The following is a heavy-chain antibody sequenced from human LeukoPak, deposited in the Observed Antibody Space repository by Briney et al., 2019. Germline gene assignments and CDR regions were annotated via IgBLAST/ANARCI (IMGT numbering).Heavy chain of an antibody. CDR3: AAIAARSWFGP. CDR1: GGSFSGYY. Sequence: SSETLSRTCAVYGGSFSGYYWSWIRQPPGKGLEWIGEINHSGSTNYNPSLKSRVTISVDTSKNQFSLKLSSVTAADTAVYYCAAIAARSWFGPWGQGTLVTVSS. D-gene: IGHD6-6*01. J-gene: IGHJ5*02. V-gene: IGHV4-34*01. CDR2: INHSGST.